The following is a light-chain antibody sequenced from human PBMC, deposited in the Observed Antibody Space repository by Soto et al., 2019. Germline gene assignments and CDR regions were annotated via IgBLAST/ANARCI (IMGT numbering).Light chain of an antibody. CDR1: QTVSSSY. Sequence: EIVLTQSPGTLSLSPGEIATLSCRASQTVSSSYLAWYQQKAGQSPRLLISGASSRATGIPDRFSGSGSGTDFTLTISRLEPEDFAVYYCQQYGSSPRTFGQGTKVEIK. J-gene: IGKJ1*01. V-gene: IGKV3-20*01. CDR3: QQYGSSPRT. CDR2: GAS.